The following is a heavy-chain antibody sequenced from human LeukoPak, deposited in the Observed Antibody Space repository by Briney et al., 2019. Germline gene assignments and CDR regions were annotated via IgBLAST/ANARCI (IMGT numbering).Heavy chain of an antibody. V-gene: IGHV1-69*13. D-gene: IGHD3-3*01. J-gene: IGHJ6*03. CDR3: ARGFLGYYMDV. CDR1: GGTFSTYA. Sequence: PVKVSCKASGGTFSTYAISWVRQAPGQGLEWMGGIIPMFGTANHAQKFQGRVTVTADESTSTAYMGLSTLRSEDTAVYYYARGFLGYYMDVWGKGTTVTVSS. CDR2: IIPMFGTA.